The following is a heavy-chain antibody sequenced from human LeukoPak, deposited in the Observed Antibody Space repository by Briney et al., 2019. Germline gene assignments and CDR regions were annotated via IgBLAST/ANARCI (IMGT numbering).Heavy chain of an antibody. D-gene: IGHD3-10*01. V-gene: IGHV3-23*01. J-gene: IGHJ4*02. CDR3: AKHGFGVFEGY. CDR1: GFTFINYA. CDR2: ISGSGGST. Sequence: GGSLRLSCAASGFTFINYAMTWVRQAPVKGLEWVSIISGSGGSTYYADSVKGRFTISRDSSKNTLYLQMNSLGAEDTAVYYCAKHGFGVFEGYWGQGTLVTVSS.